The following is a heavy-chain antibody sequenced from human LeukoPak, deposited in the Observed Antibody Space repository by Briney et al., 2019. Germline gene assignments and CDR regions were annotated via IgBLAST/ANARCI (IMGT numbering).Heavy chain of an antibody. CDR2: ISSSSSYI. CDR3: ARDRPPIYCSSTSCYTAPYYYYGMDV. CDR1: GFAFSSYS. V-gene: IGHV3-21*01. Sequence: GGSLRLSCAASGFAFSSYSMNWVRQAPGKGLEWVSSISSSSSYIYYADSVKGRFTISRDNAKNSLYLQMNSLRAEDTAVYYCARDRPPIYCSSTSCYTAPYYYYGMDVWGQGTTVTVSS. J-gene: IGHJ6*02. D-gene: IGHD2-2*02.